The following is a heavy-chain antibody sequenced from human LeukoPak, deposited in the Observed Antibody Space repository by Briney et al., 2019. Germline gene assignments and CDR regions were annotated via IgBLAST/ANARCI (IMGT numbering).Heavy chain of an antibody. V-gene: IGHV3-7*01. CDR1: GFTFSTYW. CDR2: IKQDGSEK. J-gene: IGHJ6*03. D-gene: IGHD6-13*01. CDR3: ARRWYSSTRNNYYYYYMDV. Sequence: GGSLRLSCAASGFTFSTYWMSWVRQAPGKGLEWVANIKQDGSEKYYVDSVKGRFTISRDNAKNSLYLQMNSLRAEDTAVYYCARRWYSSTRNNYYYYYMDVWGKGTTVTVSS.